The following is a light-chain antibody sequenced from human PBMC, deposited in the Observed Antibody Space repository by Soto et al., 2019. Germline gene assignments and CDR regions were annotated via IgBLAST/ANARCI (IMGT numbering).Light chain of an antibody. CDR2: GAS. V-gene: IGKV3-20*01. CDR1: QSLSSY. Sequence: EIVLTQSPGTLSLSPGERATLSCRASQSLSSYLAWYQQKPGQAPRLLMYGASSRATGTPDRISGGGSGTDFTLTISRLEPEDFAVYYCQHYVTSSITFGQGTRLEIK. CDR3: QHYVTSSIT. J-gene: IGKJ5*01.